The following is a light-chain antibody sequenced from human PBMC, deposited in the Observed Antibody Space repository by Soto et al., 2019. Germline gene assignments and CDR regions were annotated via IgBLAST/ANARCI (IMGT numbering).Light chain of an antibody. CDR1: QNISKY. CDR3: HQTYGKHRT. J-gene: IGKJ1*01. Sequence: DIQMTQSPSSLSASVGDRVTITCRASQNISKYLNWYQQKLGKAPKLLIYAASSLQSGVPSRFSGSGSGTDFTLSISSLQPEDFVTYYCHQTYGKHRTFGQGTKVEIK. CDR2: AAS. V-gene: IGKV1-39*01.